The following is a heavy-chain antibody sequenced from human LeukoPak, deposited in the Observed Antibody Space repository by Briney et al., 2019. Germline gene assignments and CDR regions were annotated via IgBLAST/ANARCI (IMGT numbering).Heavy chain of an antibody. V-gene: IGHV1-2*02. CDR1: GYTFTDYY. CDR2: INPNSGGT. Sequence: GASVKVSCKASGYTFTDYYMHWVLQAPGQGLEWMGWINPNSGGTNYAQKFQGRVTMTRDTSISTAYMELSRLRSDDTAVYYRARLDTATTTLLNWGQGTLVTVSS. J-gene: IGHJ4*02. D-gene: IGHD4-17*01. CDR3: ARLDTATTTLLN.